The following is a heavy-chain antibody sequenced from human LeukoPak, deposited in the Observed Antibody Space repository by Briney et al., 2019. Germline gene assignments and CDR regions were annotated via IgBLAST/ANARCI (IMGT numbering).Heavy chain of an antibody. V-gene: IGHV3-21*01. D-gene: IGHD2-2*01. CDR1: GFTFSSYS. CDR3: ARDTGIVVVPAAAYNWFDP. J-gene: IGHJ5*02. CDR2: ISSSSYI. Sequence: GGSLRLSCAASGFTFSSYSMNWVRQAPGKGLEWVSSISSSSYIYYADSVKGRFTISRDNAKNSLYLQMNSLRAEDTAVYYCARDTGIVVVPAAAYNWFDPWGQGTLVTVSS.